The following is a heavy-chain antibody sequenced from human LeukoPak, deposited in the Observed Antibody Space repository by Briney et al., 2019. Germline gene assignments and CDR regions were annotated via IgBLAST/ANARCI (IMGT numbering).Heavy chain of an antibody. V-gene: IGHV3-23*01. D-gene: IGHD2-21*02. CDR3: ASTYCGGDCYIWPSFDY. CDR1: GFTFNSYA. Sequence: PGGSLRLSCSASGFTFNSYAMSWVRQAPGKGLEWVSIISGSGDTTYYADSVKGRFTISRDNSKNTLYLQMNSLRAEDTAVYYCASTYCGGDCYIWPSFDYWGQGTLVPVSS. CDR2: ISGSGDTT. J-gene: IGHJ4*02.